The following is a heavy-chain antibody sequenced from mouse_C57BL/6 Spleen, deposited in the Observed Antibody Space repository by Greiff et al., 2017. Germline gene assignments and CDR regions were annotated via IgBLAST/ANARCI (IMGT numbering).Heavy chain of an antibody. J-gene: IGHJ3*01. V-gene: IGHV1-80*01. Sequence: VKLQESGAELVKPGALVKISCKASGYAFSSYWMNWVKQRPGQGLEWIGQIYPGGGDTNYNGKFKGKATLTADKSSSTAYMLLSSLTSEDSAVYFCARRHYDGSSLAWFAYWGQGTLVTVSA. CDR1: GYAFSSYW. D-gene: IGHD1-1*01. CDR3: ARRHYDGSSLAWFAY. CDR2: IYPGGGDT.